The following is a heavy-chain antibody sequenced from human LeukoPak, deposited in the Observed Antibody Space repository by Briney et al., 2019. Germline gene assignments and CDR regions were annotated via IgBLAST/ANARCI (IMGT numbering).Heavy chain of an antibody. D-gene: IGHD6-25*01. Sequence: GGSLRLSCAASGFTFSNYWMSWVRQAPGKGLEWVANIRQDGSDKYYMESVKGRFTISRDNANSSLYVQMNSLRAEDTAVYYCARDLFLSGIPAAGVFDYWGQGTLVTVSS. V-gene: IGHV3-7*01. CDR1: GFTFSNYW. J-gene: IGHJ4*02. CDR2: IRQDGSDK. CDR3: ARDLFLSGIPAAGVFDY.